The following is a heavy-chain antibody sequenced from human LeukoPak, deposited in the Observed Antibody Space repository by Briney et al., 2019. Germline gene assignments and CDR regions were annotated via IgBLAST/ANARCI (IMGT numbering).Heavy chain of an antibody. CDR2: ISADNGNT. Sequence: ASVKVSCKASGYTLTSYGISWVRQAPGPGHEWMGWISADNGNTNYEQKVQGRVTMTTDTSTSTAYMELRSLRSDDTAVYYCAREFSGRYPPSYFDYWGQGTLVTVSS. J-gene: IGHJ4*02. CDR3: AREFSGRYPPSYFDY. CDR1: GYTLTSYG. D-gene: IGHD1-26*01. V-gene: IGHV1-18*01.